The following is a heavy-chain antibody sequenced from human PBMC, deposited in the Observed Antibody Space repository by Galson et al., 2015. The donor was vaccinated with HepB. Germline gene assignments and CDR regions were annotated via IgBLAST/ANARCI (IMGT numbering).Heavy chain of an antibody. J-gene: IGHJ3*02. CDR2: INPSGGST. Sequence: SVKVSCKASGYKFTSYYMHWVRQAPGQGLEWMGIINPSGGSTDYAQKFRGRLTMTRDTSTSTVFMELSSLRSEDTAVYHCARDQWYYDSSGAFDIWGQGTMVTVSS. CDR3: ARDQWYYDSSGAFDI. CDR1: GYKFTSYY. V-gene: IGHV1-46*01. D-gene: IGHD3-22*01.